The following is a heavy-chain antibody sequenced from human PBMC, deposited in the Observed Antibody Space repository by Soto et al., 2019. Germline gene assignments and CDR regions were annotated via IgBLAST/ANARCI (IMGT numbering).Heavy chain of an antibody. Sequence: LRLSCAASRFTVSSNYMSWVRQAPGKGLEWVSVIYGGLTTYYADSVKGRFTISRDNSKNILYLQMNSLRAEDTAVYYCARGSTVFDYWGQGALVTVPQ. J-gene: IGHJ4*02. CDR3: ARGSTVFDY. CDR1: RFTVSSNY. D-gene: IGHD4-4*01. V-gene: IGHV3-53*01. CDR2: IYGGLTT.